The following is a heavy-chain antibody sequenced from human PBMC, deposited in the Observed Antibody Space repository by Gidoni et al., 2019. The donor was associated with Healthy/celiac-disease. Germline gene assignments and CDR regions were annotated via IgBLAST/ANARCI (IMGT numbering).Heavy chain of an antibody. V-gene: IGHV3-48*01. D-gene: IGHD4-17*01. Sequence: EVRLVSSGGGLVQPGGSLSLSCAASGFPFRSYSMNWVRQAPGKGLAWVSYISSSSSTIYYADSVKGRFTISRDNAKNSLYLQMNSLRAEDTAVYYCARDLLHYGDYGSWGQGTLVTVSS. CDR3: ARDLLHYGDYGS. CDR1: GFPFRSYS. CDR2: ISSSSSTI. J-gene: IGHJ4*02.